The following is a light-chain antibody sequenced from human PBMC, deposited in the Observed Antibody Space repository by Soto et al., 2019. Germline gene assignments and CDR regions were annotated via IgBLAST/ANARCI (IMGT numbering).Light chain of an antibody. Sequence: EIVLTQSPGTMSLSPGERATLSCRTSQSISSSHLAWYQQKPDQTPRLLIYGASNRATGIPDRFSGSGSETDFTLTISRLDPEDFAVYYCQHYGNEGTFGPGTQVDLK. V-gene: IGKV3-20*01. CDR3: QHYGNEGT. CDR2: GAS. J-gene: IGKJ3*01. CDR1: QSISSSH.